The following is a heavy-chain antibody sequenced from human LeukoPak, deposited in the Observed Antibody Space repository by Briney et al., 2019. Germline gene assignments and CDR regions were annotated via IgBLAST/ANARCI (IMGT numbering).Heavy chain of an antibody. V-gene: IGHV3-73*01. CDR2: IRSKANSYAT. CDR1: GFTFSGSA. D-gene: IGHD3-9*01. J-gene: IGHJ4*02. Sequence: GGSLRLSCAASGFTFSGSAMHWVRQASGKGLEWVGRIRSKANSYATAYAASVKGRFTISRDDSKNTAYLQMNSLKTEDTAVYYCNRHNYFTPNWGQGTLVTVSS. CDR3: NRHNYFTPN.